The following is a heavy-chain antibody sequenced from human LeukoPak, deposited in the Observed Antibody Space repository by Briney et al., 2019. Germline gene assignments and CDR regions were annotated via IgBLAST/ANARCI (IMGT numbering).Heavy chain of an antibody. J-gene: IGHJ3*02. CDR3: ARPGYYDFWSGYRDAFDI. D-gene: IGHD3-3*01. CDR2: IYHSGST. V-gene: IGHV4-38-2*01. Sequence: PSETLSLTCAVSGYSISSGYCWGWIRQPPGKGLEWVGRIYHSGSTYYNPSLKSRVTISVDTSKNQFSLKLSSVTAADTAVYYCARPGYYDFWSGYRDAFDIWGQGTMVTVSS. CDR1: GYSISSGYC.